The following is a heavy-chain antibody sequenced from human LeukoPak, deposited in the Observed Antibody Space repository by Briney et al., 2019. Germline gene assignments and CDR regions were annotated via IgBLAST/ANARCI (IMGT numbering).Heavy chain of an antibody. V-gene: IGHV1-3*01. D-gene: IGHD3-3*01. CDR2: INAGNGNT. Sequence: GASVKVSCKASGYTFTSYAMHWVRQAPGQRLEWMGWINAGNGNTKYSQEFQGRVTITRDTSASTAYMELRSLRSDDTAVYYCARDGGAFGVVTSFDYWGQGTLVTVSS. CDR1: GYTFTSYA. J-gene: IGHJ4*02. CDR3: ARDGGAFGVVTSFDY.